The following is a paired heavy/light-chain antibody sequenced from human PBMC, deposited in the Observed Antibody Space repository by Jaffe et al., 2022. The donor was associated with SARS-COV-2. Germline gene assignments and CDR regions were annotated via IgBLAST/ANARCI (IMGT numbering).Light chain of an antibody. CDR2: AAS. CDR3: LQYNNYPPT. V-gene: IGKV1-17*01. CDR1: HDIGDD. J-gene: IGKJ3*01. Sequence: DIQMTQSPSSLSASVGDRVTITCRASHDIGDDLGWFQQKAGEAPKRLIFAASRLQSEAPLRFSGSGSGTEFTLTISSLQPEDFSTYYCLQYNNYPPTFGPGTKVDLK.
Heavy chain of an antibody. D-gene: IGHD2-8*01. Sequence: QVHLQESGPGLVKPSGTLSLTCTVYGDPINSHYWSWIRQSPGKGLEWIGYIYYNGGTSYNPSLRSRVAISVHTSKDQFSLNLASVTAADTAVYYCARGGPQGKWAYYFDYWGQGALVTVSS. CDR2: IYYNGGT. J-gene: IGHJ4*02. CDR1: GDPINSHY. V-gene: IGHV4-59*11. CDR3: ARGGPQGKWAYYFDY.